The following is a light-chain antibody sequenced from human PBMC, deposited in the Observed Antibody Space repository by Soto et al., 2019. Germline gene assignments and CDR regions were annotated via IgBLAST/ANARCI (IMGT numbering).Light chain of an antibody. V-gene: IGLV1-40*01. Sequence: QSVLTQPPSVSGAPGQRVTLSCTGNTSNLGAGYDVHWYQQLPGAAPKLVIFGNRNRPSGVPERFSGSKSGTAASLAITGLQAEDEADYSCQAYDYSLTASVFGGGTKLTVL. CDR1: TSNLGAGYD. CDR3: QAYDYSLTASV. J-gene: IGLJ3*02. CDR2: GNR.